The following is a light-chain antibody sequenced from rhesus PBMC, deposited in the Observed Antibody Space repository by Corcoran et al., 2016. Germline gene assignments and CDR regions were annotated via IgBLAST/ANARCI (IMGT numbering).Light chain of an antibody. CDR2: AAS. CDR1: QGISTY. Sequence: DIQMTQSPYSLSASVGDRVTITCRASQGISTYLNWYQQKPGKAPKRLIYAASSLESGVPSRVSGNGSGTDFTLTINSLQPVDFATYYCLHYNSDPWTFGQVTKVEIK. CDR3: LHYNSDPWT. J-gene: IGKJ1*01. V-gene: IGKV1-43*02.